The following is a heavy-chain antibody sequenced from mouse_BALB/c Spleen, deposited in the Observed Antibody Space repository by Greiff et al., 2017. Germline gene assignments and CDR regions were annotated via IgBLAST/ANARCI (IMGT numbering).Heavy chain of an antibody. J-gene: IGHJ3*01. CDR1: GFSLTSYG. Sequence: VNLVESGPGLVAPSQSLSITCTVSGFSLTSYGVHWVRQPPGKGLEWLGVIWAGGSTNYNSALMSRLSISKDNSKSQVFLKMNSLQTDDTAMYYCARGDYYGSSLAYWGQGTLVTVSA. CDR3: ARGDYYGSSLAY. V-gene: IGHV2-9*02. D-gene: IGHD1-1*01. CDR2: IWAGGST.